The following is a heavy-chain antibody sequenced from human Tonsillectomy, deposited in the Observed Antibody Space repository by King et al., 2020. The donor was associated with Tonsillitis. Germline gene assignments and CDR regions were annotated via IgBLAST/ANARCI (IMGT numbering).Heavy chain of an antibody. Sequence: QLVQSGAEVKKPGESLRLSCKGSGYSFTNYCISWVRQVPGKGLERTGRIDPSDTYTTYNPSFQGHVTISPDKSISTAYLQWTSLKDSDAAMDYCESTVADIDYWRQGTLVTVSS. CDR3: ESTVADIDY. J-gene: IGHJ4*02. CDR1: GYSFTNYC. V-gene: IGHV5-10-1*03. CDR2: IDPSDTYT. D-gene: IGHD6-19*01.